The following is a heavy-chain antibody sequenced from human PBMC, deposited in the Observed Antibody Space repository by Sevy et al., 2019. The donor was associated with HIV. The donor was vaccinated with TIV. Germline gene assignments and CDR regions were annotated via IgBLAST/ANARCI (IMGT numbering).Heavy chain of an antibody. Sequence: GGSLRLSCGASGFTFSNACMTWVRQAPGKGLEWVGRIKSKSEGGTTDYAAPVKGRFTISRDDSKNTLYLQMNSLKSDDTAVYYSTNNRGYCIDGVCGEYLDSWGQGTLVTVSS. CDR3: TNNRGYCIDGVCGEYLDS. CDR1: GFTFSNAC. CDR2: IKSKSEGGTT. D-gene: IGHD2-8*01. V-gene: IGHV3-15*01. J-gene: IGHJ4*02.